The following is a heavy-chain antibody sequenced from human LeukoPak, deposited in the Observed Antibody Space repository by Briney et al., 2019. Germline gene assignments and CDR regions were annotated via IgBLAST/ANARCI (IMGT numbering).Heavy chain of an antibody. CDR2: TNLDGGAE. V-gene: IGHV3-7*05. CDR3: ARRLLSGGVTDFFDY. CDR1: GFTFSRHW. Sequence: HPGGSLRLSCAVSGFTFSRHWMNWVRQAPGKGLEWVATTNLDGGAEYYVDSVKGRFTISRDNSKNMLYLQMNSLTAEDTAIYYCARRLLSGGVTDFFDYWGRGSLVTVAS. J-gene: IGHJ4*02. D-gene: IGHD2-8*02.